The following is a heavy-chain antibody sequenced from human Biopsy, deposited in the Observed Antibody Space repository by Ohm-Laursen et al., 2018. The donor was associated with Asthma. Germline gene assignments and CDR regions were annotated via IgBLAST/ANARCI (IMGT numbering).Heavy chain of an antibody. V-gene: IGHV3-53*01. CDR2: IYSGGTS. CDR1: GFAVSRDY. D-gene: IGHD3-22*01. CDR3: ARGDSSNWSHYYFDY. J-gene: IGHJ4*02. Sequence: SLRLSCTASGFAVSRDYMFWVRQAPGKGLEWVSVIYSGGTSHTADSVRGRFTISRDYSKNTLYLQMHSLRAEDTAVYYCARGDSSNWSHYYFDYWGQGTLVIVSA.